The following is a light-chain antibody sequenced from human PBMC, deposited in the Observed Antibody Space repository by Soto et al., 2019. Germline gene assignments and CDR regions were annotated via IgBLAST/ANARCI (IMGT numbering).Light chain of an antibody. CDR2: LGS. CDR1: QSLLHSNGYNY. V-gene: IGKV2-28*01. J-gene: IGKJ3*01. CDR3: MQALHLFT. Sequence: DIVMTQSPLSLPVTPGEPASISCRSSQSLLHSNGYNYLEWYLQKPGQSPQLLIYLGSNRASGVPDRFIGRGPGTDYELQSSRVEAEDVGVYYCMQALHLFTFGPGTKVDIK.